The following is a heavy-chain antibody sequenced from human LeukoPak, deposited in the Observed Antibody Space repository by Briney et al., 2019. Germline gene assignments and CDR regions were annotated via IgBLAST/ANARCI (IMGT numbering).Heavy chain of an antibody. V-gene: IGHV3-30-3*01. Sequence: PGRSLRLSCAASGFTFSSYTMHWVRQAPGRGLEWVAIISYDGSNKYYADSVKGRFTISRDNSKNTLYLQMNSLRAEDTAVYYCARDGCSGGNWHNFRYWGQGTLVTVSS. J-gene: IGHJ4*02. D-gene: IGHD2-15*01. CDR2: ISYDGSNK. CDR3: ARDGCSGGNWHNFRY. CDR1: GFTFSSYT.